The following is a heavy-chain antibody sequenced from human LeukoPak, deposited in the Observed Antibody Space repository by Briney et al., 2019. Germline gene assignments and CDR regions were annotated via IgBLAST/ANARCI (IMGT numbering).Heavy chain of an antibody. Sequence: TRRSLSLSCAASAFTPSSNYLSWVRQAPGEGLEWVSVIYSGGSTYYADSVKGRFTTSRDSSKNTVYLQMNSLRAEDTAVYYCARGKQYSSGWGLTDYWGQGTLVTVSS. CDR2: IYSGGST. V-gene: IGHV3-66*01. D-gene: IGHD6-19*01. CDR1: AFTPSSNY. J-gene: IGHJ4*02. CDR3: ARGKQYSSGWGLTDY.